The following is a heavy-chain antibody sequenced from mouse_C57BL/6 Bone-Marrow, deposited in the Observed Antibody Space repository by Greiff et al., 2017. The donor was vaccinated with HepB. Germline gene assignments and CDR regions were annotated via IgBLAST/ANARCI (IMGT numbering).Heavy chain of an antibody. CDR1: GFTFSDYG. J-gene: IGHJ1*03. V-gene: IGHV5-17*01. Sequence: EVMLVESGGGLVKPGGSLKLSCAASGFTFSDYGMHWVRQAPEKGLEWVAYISSGSSTIYYADTVKGRFTISRDNAKNTLFLQMTSLRSEDTAMYYCARKKYGSSPRWYFDVWGTGTTVTVSS. D-gene: IGHD1-1*01. CDR3: ARKKYGSSPRWYFDV. CDR2: ISSGSSTI.